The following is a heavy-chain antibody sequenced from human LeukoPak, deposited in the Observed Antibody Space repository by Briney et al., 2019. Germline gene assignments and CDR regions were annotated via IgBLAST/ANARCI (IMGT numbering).Heavy chain of an antibody. CDR3: AKDRMYLYYYDSSGYYHDAFDI. Sequence: PGGSLRLSCAASGFTFSSYGMHWVRQAPGKGLEWVACIRYDGSNKYYADSVKGRFTISRDNSKNTLYLQMNSLRAEDTAVYYCAKDRMYLYYYDSSGYYHDAFDIWGQGTMVSVSS. D-gene: IGHD3-22*01. CDR1: GFTFSSYG. J-gene: IGHJ3*02. V-gene: IGHV3-30*02. CDR2: IRYDGSNK.